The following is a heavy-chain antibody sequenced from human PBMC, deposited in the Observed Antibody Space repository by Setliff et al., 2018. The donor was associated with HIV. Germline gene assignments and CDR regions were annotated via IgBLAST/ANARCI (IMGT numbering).Heavy chain of an antibody. Sequence: ASVKVSCKASGYTLGGNYMHWVRQAPGQGLEWMGIINPSGGSTSYAQKFQGRVTMTRDTSTSTVYMELSSLRSEDTAVYYCASQGYYYDSSGYYPFDYWGQGTLVTVSS. CDR3: ASQGYYYDSSGYYPFDY. CDR2: INPSGGST. J-gene: IGHJ4*02. D-gene: IGHD3-22*01. V-gene: IGHV1-46*01. CDR1: GYTLGGNY.